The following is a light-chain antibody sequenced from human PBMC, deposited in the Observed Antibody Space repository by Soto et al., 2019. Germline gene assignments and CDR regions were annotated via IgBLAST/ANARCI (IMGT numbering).Light chain of an antibody. CDR3: HQYTGSPFA. CDR1: QSVTKNY. Sequence: EILLTQSPGTLSLSPGERATLSCRASQSVTKNYLAWYQQKPGQAPRLLIYGASTRATGIPDRFSGGGSGTDFTVTISRLEPEDFAVYYCHQYTGSPFAFGGGTKVEIK. V-gene: IGKV3-20*01. J-gene: IGKJ4*01. CDR2: GAS.